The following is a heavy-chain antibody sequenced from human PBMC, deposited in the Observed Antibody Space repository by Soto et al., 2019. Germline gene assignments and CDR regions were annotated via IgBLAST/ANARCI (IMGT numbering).Heavy chain of an antibody. Sequence: QVQLVESGGGVVQPGRSLRLSCAASGFTFSSYGMHWVRQAPGKGLEWVAVIWYDGSNKYYADSVKGRVTISRDNSKNPQYLQMNSLSAEDTAVYYCARALGAKDPSGFDYWGQGTLVTVSS. J-gene: IGHJ4*02. V-gene: IGHV3-33*01. CDR3: ARALGAKDPSGFDY. D-gene: IGHD3-10*01. CDR1: GFTFSSYG. CDR2: IWYDGSNK.